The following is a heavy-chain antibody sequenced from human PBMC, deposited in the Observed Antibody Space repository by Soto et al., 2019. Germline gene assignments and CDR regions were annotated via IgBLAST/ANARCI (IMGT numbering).Heavy chain of an antibody. CDR1: GFTFSSYS. V-gene: IGHV3-21*01. Sequence: PGGSLRLSCAASGFTFSSYSMNWVRQAPGKGLEWVSSISSSSSYIYYADSVKGRFTISRDNAKNSLYLQMNSLRAEDTAVYYCARLKVVVVPAAQDYYGMDVWGQGTTVTVSS. CDR3: ARLKVVVVPAAQDYYGMDV. D-gene: IGHD2-2*01. CDR2: ISSSSSYI. J-gene: IGHJ6*02.